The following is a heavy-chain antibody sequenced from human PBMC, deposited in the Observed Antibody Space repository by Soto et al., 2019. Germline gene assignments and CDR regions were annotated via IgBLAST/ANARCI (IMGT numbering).Heavy chain of an antibody. J-gene: IGHJ6*02. D-gene: IGHD3-10*01. Sequence: QVQLVESGGGVVQPGRSLRLSCVASGFTFNTYGMHWVRQAPGKGLEWVALIWYDGTNEYYGDSVTGRFSISRDISRSARFLQMSNLRGEDTDVYYCAGDRRSGGSYGSHGMGVWGQGTTVTVSS. CDR3: AGDRRSGGSYGSHGMGV. V-gene: IGHV3-33*01. CDR2: IWYDGTNE. CDR1: GFTFNTYG.